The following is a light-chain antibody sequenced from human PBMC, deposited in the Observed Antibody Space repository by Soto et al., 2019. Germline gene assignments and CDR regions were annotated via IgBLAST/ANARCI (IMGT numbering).Light chain of an antibody. Sequence: QSVLTQPASVSGPPGQSITISCTGTSSDVGGYNYVSWYQQHPGKAPKLMIYDVSNRPSGVSNRFSGSKSGNTASLTISGLQAEDEADYYCSSYTSSSTLGVVGTGTKLTVL. V-gene: IGLV2-14*01. CDR2: DVS. CDR1: SSDVGGYNY. CDR3: SSYTSSSTLGV. J-gene: IGLJ1*01.